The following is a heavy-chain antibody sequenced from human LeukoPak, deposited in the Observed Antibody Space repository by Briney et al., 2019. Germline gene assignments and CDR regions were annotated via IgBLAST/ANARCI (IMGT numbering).Heavy chain of an antibody. Sequence: SQTLSLTCTVSGGSISSGSYYWSWIRQPAGKGLEWIGRIYTSGSTNYNPSLKSRVTMSVDTSKNQFSLKLSSVTAADTAVYYCARTAAAGSVNWFDPWGQGTLVTVSS. V-gene: IGHV4-61*02. J-gene: IGHJ5*02. CDR1: GGSISSGSYY. CDR2: IYTSGST. CDR3: ARTAAAGSVNWFDP. D-gene: IGHD6-13*01.